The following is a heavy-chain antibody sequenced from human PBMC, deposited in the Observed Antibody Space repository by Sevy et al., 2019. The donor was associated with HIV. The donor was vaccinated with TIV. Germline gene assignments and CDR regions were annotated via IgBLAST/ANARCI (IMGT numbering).Heavy chain of an antibody. CDR2: SSPFTGSP. D-gene: IGHD5-12*01. V-gene: IGHV1-18*01. CDR3: GKCTRWVYDPTNPKCGMDV. CDR1: GYNFINYG. Sequence: ASVKVSCKASGYNFINYGISWVRQAPGQGLEWVGGSSPFTGSPNYPQKLQDRVTVTTDTATNTAYMELRNLRSDDTADKYGGKCTRWVYDPTNPKCGMDVWGQGTTVTVSS. J-gene: IGHJ6*02.